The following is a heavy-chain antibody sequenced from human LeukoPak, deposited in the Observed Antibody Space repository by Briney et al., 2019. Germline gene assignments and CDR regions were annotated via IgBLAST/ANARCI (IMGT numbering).Heavy chain of an antibody. Sequence: SGGSLRLSCAASGFTVSSNYMNWVRQAPGKGLEWVSVIYSDGSTYYADSVKGRFTISRDNSKNTLYLQMNSLRAEDTAVYYCAREDSNRVKAGFHYWGQGTLVTVSS. J-gene: IGHJ4*02. D-gene: IGHD6-13*01. CDR3: AREDSNRVKAGFHY. V-gene: IGHV3-53*01. CDR2: IYSDGST. CDR1: GFTVSSNY.